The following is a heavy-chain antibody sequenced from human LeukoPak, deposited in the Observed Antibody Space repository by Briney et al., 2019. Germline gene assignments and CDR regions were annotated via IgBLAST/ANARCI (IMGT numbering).Heavy chain of an antibody. J-gene: IGHJ5*02. CDR2: ISSSGSTI. CDR1: GFTFSDYY. D-gene: IGHD1/OR15-1a*01. CDR3: ARDLEQEAENDNWFDP. Sequence: SGGSLRLSCAASGFTFSDYYMSWIRQAPGKGLEWVSYISSSGSTIYYADSVKGRFTISRDNAKNSLYLQMNSLRAEDTAVYYCARDLEQEAENDNWFDPWGQGTLVTVSS. V-gene: IGHV3-11*01.